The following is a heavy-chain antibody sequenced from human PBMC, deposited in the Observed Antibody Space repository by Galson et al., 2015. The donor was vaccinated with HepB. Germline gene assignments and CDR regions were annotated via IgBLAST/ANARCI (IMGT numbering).Heavy chain of an antibody. D-gene: IGHD2-21*01. V-gene: IGHV1-69*13. CDR3: ARDRILIPCGGDCYPHDPPQHYYYYYYMDV. J-gene: IGHJ6*03. Sequence: SVKVSCKASGGTFSSYAISWVRQAPGQGLEWMGGIIPIFGTANYAQKFQGRVTITADESTSTAYMELSSLRSEDTAVYYCARDRILIPCGGDCYPHDPPQHYYYYYYMDVWGKGTTVTVSS. CDR2: IIPIFGTA. CDR1: GGTFSSYA.